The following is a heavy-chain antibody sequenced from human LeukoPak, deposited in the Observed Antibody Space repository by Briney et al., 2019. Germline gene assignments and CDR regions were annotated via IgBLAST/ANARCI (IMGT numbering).Heavy chain of an antibody. V-gene: IGHV3-23*01. Sequence: HPGGSLRLSYAASGFTFSSYAMSWVRQAPGKGLEWVSAISGSGGSTYYADSVKGRFTISRDNSKNTLYLQMNSLRAEDTAVYYCAKDRDGYNFYFDYWGQGTLVTVSS. CDR2: ISGSGGST. D-gene: IGHD5-24*01. CDR1: GFTFSSYA. J-gene: IGHJ4*02. CDR3: AKDRDGYNFYFDY.